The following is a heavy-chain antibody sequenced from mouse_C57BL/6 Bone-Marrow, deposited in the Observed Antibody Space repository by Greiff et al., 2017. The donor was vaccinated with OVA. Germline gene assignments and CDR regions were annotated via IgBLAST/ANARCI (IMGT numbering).Heavy chain of an antibody. CDR3: ARDDYPFAY. J-gene: IGHJ3*01. Sequence: QVRGQQAGAEVARPGASVKLSCKASGYTFTSYGISWVKQRTGQGLEWIGEIYPRSGNTYYNEKFKGKATLTADKSSSTAYMELRSLTSEDSAVYFCARDDYPFAYWGQGTLVTVSA. CDR2: IYPRSGNT. D-gene: IGHD2-4*01. CDR1: GYTFTSYG. V-gene: IGHV1-81*01.